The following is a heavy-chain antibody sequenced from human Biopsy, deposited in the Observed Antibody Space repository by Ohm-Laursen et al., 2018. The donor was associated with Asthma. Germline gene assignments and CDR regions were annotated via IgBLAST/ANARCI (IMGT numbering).Heavy chain of an antibody. CDR2: ISYDGNHK. CDR3: AKRRGYSGHDNDY. D-gene: IGHD5-12*01. Sequence: SLRHSCAASGFMFRSFGMHWVRQAPGKGLEWVAVISYDGNHKFYEDSVKGRFTIPRDNSKNTLYLQMNSLRTEDTAVYYCAKRRGYSGHDNDYWGQGTLVIVSS. V-gene: IGHV3-30*18. CDR1: GFMFRSFG. J-gene: IGHJ4*02.